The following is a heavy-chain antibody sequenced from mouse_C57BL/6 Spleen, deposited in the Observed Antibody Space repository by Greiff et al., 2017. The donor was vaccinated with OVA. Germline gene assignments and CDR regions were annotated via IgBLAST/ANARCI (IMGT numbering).Heavy chain of an antibody. CDR3: TREGKTAQATWFAY. V-gene: IGHV1-15*01. Sequence: VQLQQSGAELVRPGASVTLSCKASGYTFTDYEMHWVKQTPVHGLEWIGAIDPETGGTAYNQKFKGKAILTADKSSSTAYMELRSLTSEDSAVYYCTREGKTAQATWFAYWGQGTLVTVSA. CDR2: IDPETGGT. D-gene: IGHD3-2*02. J-gene: IGHJ3*01. CDR1: GYTFTDYE.